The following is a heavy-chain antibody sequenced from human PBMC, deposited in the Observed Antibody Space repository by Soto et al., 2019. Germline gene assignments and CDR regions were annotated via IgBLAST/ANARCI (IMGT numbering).Heavy chain of an antibody. J-gene: IGHJ6*02. D-gene: IGHD2-15*01. Sequence: QVQLVESGGGVVQPGRSLRLSCAASGFTFSSYGMHWVRQAPGKGLEWVAVISYDGSNKYYADSVKGRFTISRDNSKNTLYMQMNSLRAEDTAVYYCAKERGGCSGGSCYSDPYYYYGMDVWGQGTTVTVSS. V-gene: IGHV3-30*18. CDR3: AKERGGCSGGSCYSDPYYYYGMDV. CDR2: ISYDGSNK. CDR1: GFTFSSYG.